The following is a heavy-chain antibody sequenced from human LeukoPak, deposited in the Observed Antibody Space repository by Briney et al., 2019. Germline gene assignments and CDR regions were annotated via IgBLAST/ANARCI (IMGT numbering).Heavy chain of an antibody. Sequence: GGSLRLSCAASGFTFSDYYMGWVRLAPGKGLEWVSVIYSGGSTYYADSVKGRFTISRDTPKNTLYLQMNSLRAEDTAVYYCASWPVGWYGEDSWGQGTLVTVSS. D-gene: IGHD6-19*01. V-gene: IGHV3-53*01. CDR2: IYSGGST. CDR3: ASWPVGWYGEDS. CDR1: GFTFSDYY. J-gene: IGHJ4*02.